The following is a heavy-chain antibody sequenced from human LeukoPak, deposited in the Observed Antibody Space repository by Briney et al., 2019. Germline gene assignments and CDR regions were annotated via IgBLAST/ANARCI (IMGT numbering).Heavy chain of an antibody. Sequence: SETLSLTCTVSGGSISTYYWSWIRQPAGKGLELIGRIYTSGNTNYNPSLKSRVTISVDTSKNQFSLKLSSVTAADTAVYYCARGNGSSWYDFKYYFNYWGQGTLVTVSS. D-gene: IGHD6-13*01. V-gene: IGHV4-4*07. CDR3: ARGNGSSWYDFKYYFNY. CDR1: GGSISTYY. J-gene: IGHJ4*02. CDR2: IYTSGNT.